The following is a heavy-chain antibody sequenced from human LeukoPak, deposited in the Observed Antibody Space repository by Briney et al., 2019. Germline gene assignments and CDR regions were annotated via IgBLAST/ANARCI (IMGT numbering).Heavy chain of an antibody. CDR3: ARDSGYYDILTGYVPFDY. D-gene: IGHD3-9*01. J-gene: IGHJ4*02. V-gene: IGHV3-23*01. Sequence: GGSLRLSCAASGFTFSSYAMSWVRQAPGKGVEGVSAISGSGGSTYYADSVKGRFTISRDNSKNTLYLQMNSLRAEDTAVYYCARDSGYYDILTGYVPFDYWGQGTLVTVSS. CDR1: GFTFSSYA. CDR2: ISGSGGST.